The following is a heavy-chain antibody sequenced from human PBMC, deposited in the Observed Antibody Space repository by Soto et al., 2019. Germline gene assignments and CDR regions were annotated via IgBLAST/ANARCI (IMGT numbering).Heavy chain of an antibody. CDR2: ISGSGGST. J-gene: IGHJ4*02. CDR3: AKEPPRYCSGGSCYSGPLPFDY. Sequence: EVQLLESGGGLVQPGGSLRLSCAASGFTFSSYAMSWVRQAPGKGLEWVSAISGSGGSTYYADSVKGRFTISRDKSKNTLYLQMNSLRAEDTAVYYCAKEPPRYCSGGSCYSGPLPFDYWGQGTLVTVSS. CDR1: GFTFSSYA. V-gene: IGHV3-23*01. D-gene: IGHD2-15*01.